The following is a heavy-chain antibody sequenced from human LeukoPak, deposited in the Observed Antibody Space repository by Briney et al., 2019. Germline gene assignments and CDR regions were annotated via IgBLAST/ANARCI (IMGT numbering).Heavy chain of an antibody. CDR1: GYTFTSYG. CDR3: ARSAHDY. Sequence: ASVKVSCKASGYTFTSYGISWVRQAPGQGLEWMGWINPNSGDTNYAQKFQGRVTMTRDTSISAAYMELSRLTSDDTAVYYCARSAHDYWGQGTLVTVSS. V-gene: IGHV1-2*02. CDR2: INPNSGDT. J-gene: IGHJ4*02.